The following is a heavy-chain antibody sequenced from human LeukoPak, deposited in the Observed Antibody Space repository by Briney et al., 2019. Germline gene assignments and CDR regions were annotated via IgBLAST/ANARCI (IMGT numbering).Heavy chain of an antibody. CDR3: ASHASGWFA. CDR2: IKPDGSEK. CDR1: GFTFSDYW. D-gene: IGHD6-19*01. J-gene: IGHJ5*02. V-gene: IGHV3-7*01. Sequence: GRSLRLSCAASGFTFSDYWMSWVRQAPGKGLEWVANIKPDGSEKFYVDSVKGRFTISRDNAKDSVSLQLNSLRVEDTAVYYCASHASGWFAWGQGTLVTVSS.